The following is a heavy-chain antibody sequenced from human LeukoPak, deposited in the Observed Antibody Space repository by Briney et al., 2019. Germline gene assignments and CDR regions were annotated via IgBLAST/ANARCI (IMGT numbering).Heavy chain of an antibody. CDR1: GFPFSKYW. J-gene: IGHJ4*02. V-gene: IGHV3-74*01. Sequence: GGSLRLSCAASGFPFSKYWMLWVRQAPGKGLESVSRINTDGTVTTYADSVKGRFTVSRDNADNTMFQQMNSVRDEDTAVYYCATKQWLAPPPDSWGQGTPVTVSS. CDR3: ATKQWLAPPPDS. D-gene: IGHD6-19*01. CDR2: INTDGTVT.